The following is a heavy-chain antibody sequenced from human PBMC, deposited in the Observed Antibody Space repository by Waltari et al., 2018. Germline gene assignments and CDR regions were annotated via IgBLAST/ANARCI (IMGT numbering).Heavy chain of an antibody. V-gene: IGHV1-2*05. J-gene: IGHJ3*01. Sequence: VQLVQSGAEMKKRGASVKVSCEASGYTFTGYFIHWVRQAPGQGLEWMGRINPNSGGTNYAQKFQGRVTLTRDKSINTAYMDLSRLTSDDTGMYYCATWRENAFDVWGQGTMVTVST. CDR1: GYTFTGYF. CDR2: INPNSGGT. D-gene: IGHD1-1*01. CDR3: ATWRENAFDV.